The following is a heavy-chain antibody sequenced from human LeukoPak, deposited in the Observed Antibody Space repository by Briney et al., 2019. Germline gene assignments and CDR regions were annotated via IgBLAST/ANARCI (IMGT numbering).Heavy chain of an antibody. Sequence: NASETLSLTCAISGGSISSGGYSWTWIRQPPGKGLEWIGYIYYTGSTYYNPSLKSRVTISVDTSKNQFSLKLSSVTAVDTAVYYCATWRYCSGGSCCGNYYMDVWAKGPRSPSP. V-gene: IGHV4-30-4*07. CDR2: IYYTGST. D-gene: IGHD2-15*01. CDR3: ATWRYCSGGSCCGNYYMDV. J-gene: IGHJ6*03. CDR1: GGSISSGGYS.